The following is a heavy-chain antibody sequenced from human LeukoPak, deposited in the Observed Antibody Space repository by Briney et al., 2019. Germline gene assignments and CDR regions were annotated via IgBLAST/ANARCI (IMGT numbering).Heavy chain of an antibody. J-gene: IGHJ4*02. V-gene: IGHV4-4*09. CDR2: IYTSGST. Sequence: PSETLSLTCTVSGDSISSYYWSWIRQPPGKGLEWIGYIYTSGSTNYNPSLKSRVSMSVDTSKNQFSLKLSSVTAADTAVYYCARDPEGHGYYFDYWGQGALVTVSS. CDR1: GDSISSYY. CDR3: ARDPEGHGYYFDY. D-gene: IGHD3-3*01.